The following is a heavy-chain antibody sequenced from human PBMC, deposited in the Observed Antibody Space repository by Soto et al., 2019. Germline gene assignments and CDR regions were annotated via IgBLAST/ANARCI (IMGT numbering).Heavy chain of an antibody. J-gene: IGHJ6*03. CDR3: ARHGIGRSPAIPDYDFWSGPSPPYYYMDV. Sequence: PSETLSLICTVSGGSISSSSYYWGWIRQPPGKGLEWIGSIYYSGSTYYNPSLKSRVTISVDTSKNQFSLKLSSVTAADTAVYYCARHGIGRSPAIPDYDFWSGPSPPYYYMDVWGKGTTVTVSS. CDR1: GGSISSSSYY. D-gene: IGHD3-3*01. CDR2: IYYSGST. V-gene: IGHV4-39*01.